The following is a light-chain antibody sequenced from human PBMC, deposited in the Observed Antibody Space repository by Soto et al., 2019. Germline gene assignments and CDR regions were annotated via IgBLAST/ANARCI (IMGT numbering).Light chain of an antibody. V-gene: IGLV1-44*01. CDR1: NSNIGVNA. Sequence: QSVLTQPPSASGTPGQRVTVSCSGINSNIGVNAVNWYQHVPQTAPKLLIYNNYQRPSGVPDRFSGSKSGTSASLAISGLQSEDEADYYCGTWDDSLNGPVFGGGTKLTVL. CDR2: NNY. CDR3: GTWDDSLNGPV. J-gene: IGLJ2*01.